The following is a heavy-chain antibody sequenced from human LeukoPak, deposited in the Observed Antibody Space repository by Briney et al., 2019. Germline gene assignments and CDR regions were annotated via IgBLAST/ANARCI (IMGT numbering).Heavy chain of an antibody. V-gene: IGHV4-39*01. D-gene: IGHD3-10*01. CDR3: ARHDAVYYYNGNGYSVDF. CDR1: GDTISRSSYH. CDR2: IYYSGNT. J-gene: IGHJ4*02. Sequence: SSETLSLTCSVSGDTISRSSYHWGWIRQPPGKGLEWIGSIYYSGNTYYSPSLKSRVTVSVDTTKNLFSLKLTSVTAADTAIYYCARHDAVYYYNGNGYSVDFWGQGTLVTVSS.